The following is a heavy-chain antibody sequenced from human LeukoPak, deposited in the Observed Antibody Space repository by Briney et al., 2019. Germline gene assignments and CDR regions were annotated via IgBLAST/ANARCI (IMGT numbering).Heavy chain of an antibody. CDR2: IYYSGST. V-gene: IGHV4-59*11. CDR3: ARGRRWELLPFDY. D-gene: IGHD1-26*01. CDR1: GASISSHY. Sequence: SETLSLTCTVSGASISSHYWSWIRQPPEKGLEWIGYIYYSGSTNYNPSLKSRVTISVDTSKNQFSLKLSSVTAADTAVYYCARGRRWELLPFDYWGQGTLVTVSS. J-gene: IGHJ4*02.